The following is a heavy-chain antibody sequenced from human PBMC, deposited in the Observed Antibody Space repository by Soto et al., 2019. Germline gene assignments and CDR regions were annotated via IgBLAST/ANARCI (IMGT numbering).Heavy chain of an antibody. V-gene: IGHV3-21*01. CDR3: ARETPDYDFWSGYYRYYHYGMDV. J-gene: IGHJ6*02. Sequence: PGGSLRLSCAASGFTFSSYSMNWVRQAPGKGLEWVSSISSSSSYIYYADSVKGRFTISRDSAKNSLYLQMNSLRAEDTAVYYCARETPDYDFWSGYYRYYHYGMDVWGQGTTVTVSS. CDR1: GFTFSSYS. CDR2: ISSSSSYI. D-gene: IGHD3-3*01.